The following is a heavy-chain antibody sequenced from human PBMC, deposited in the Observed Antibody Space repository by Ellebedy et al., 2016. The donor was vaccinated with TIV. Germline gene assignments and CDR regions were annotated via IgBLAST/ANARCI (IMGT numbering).Heavy chain of an antibody. CDR3: ARHYGSGTYPLEF. J-gene: IGHJ4*02. D-gene: IGHD3-10*01. CDR2: IYYNGST. Sequence: MPSETLSLTCSVSGGSISRLHWSWIRQTPAKGLEWIGNIYYNGSTKYSPSLESRVTISLDTSKNQISLKLSSVTAADTAVYYCARHYGSGTYPLEFWGQGTLVTVSS. CDR1: GGSISRLH. V-gene: IGHV4-59*11.